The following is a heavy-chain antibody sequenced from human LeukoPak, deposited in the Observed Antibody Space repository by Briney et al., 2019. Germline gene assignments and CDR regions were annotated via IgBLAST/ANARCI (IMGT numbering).Heavy chain of an antibody. V-gene: IGHV3-33*01. D-gene: IGHD3-22*01. CDR1: GFTFSSYG. CDR2: IWYDGSNK. CDR3: ARTIYYADAFDI. Sequence: GGSLRLSCAASGFTFSSYGMHWVRQAPGKGLEWVAVIWYDGSNKHYADSVKGRFTISRDNSKNTLYLQMNSLRAEDTAVYYCARTIYYADAFDIWGQGTMVTVSS. J-gene: IGHJ3*02.